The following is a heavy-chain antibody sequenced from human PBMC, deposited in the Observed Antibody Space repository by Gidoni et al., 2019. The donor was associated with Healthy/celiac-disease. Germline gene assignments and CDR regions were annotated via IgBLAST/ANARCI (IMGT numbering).Heavy chain of an antibody. V-gene: IGHV3-15*07. Sequence: EVQLMESGGGLVKPGGSLRLSCAASGFTFSNAWMNWVRQAPRKGLEWVGRSKSKTDGGTTDYAEPVKGRFTIARDDSKKKLYLQMNSLKSEDTAVYYCTTDPPHDGDHGAFDIWGQGTMVTVSS. D-gene: IGHD4-17*01. CDR2: SKSKTDGGTT. CDR3: TTDPPHDGDHGAFDI. CDR1: GFTFSNAW. J-gene: IGHJ3*02.